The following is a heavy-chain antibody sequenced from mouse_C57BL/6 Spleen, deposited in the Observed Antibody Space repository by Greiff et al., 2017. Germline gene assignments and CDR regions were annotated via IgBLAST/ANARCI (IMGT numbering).Heavy chain of an antibody. V-gene: IGHV5-4*01. CDR1: GFTFSSYA. Sequence: EVHLVESGGGLVKPGGSLKLSCAASGFTFSSYAMSWVRQTPEKRLEWVATISDGGSYTYSPDNVKGRFTISRDNAKNNLYLQMSHLKSEDTAMYYCAREGGGGYAMDYWGQGTSVTVSS. CDR2: ISDGGSYT. J-gene: IGHJ4*01. CDR3: AREGGGGYAMDY.